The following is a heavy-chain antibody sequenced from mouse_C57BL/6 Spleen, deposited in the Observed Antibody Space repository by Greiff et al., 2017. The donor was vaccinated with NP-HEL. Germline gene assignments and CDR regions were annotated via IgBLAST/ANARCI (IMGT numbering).Heavy chain of an antibody. V-gene: IGHV3-6*01. Sequence: EVQLQQSGPGLVKPSQSLSLTCSVTGYSITSGYYWNWIRQFPGNKLEWMGYISYDGSNNYNPSLKNRISITRDTSKNQFFLKLNSVTTEDTATYYCARGGVRVYYFDYWGQGTTLTVSS. CDR1: GYSITSGYY. J-gene: IGHJ2*01. CDR2: ISYDGSN. CDR3: ARGGVRVYYFDY.